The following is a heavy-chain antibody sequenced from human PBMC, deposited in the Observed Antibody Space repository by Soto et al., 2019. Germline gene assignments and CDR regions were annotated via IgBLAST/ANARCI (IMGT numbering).Heavy chain of an antibody. V-gene: IGHV1-46*01. CDR3: GRGGHVVVVIAAFDY. Sequence: QVQLMQSGAEVKKPGASVKVSCKASGNTFTNYYIHWVRQAPGQGLEWMGTINPTGGHTTYSQNCLGRVTMTRDTSTSTLYMELTSLTSDDTAVYYCGRGGHVVVVIAAFDYWGQGTLVTVSS. D-gene: IGHD2-21*01. CDR1: GNTFTNYY. CDR2: INPTGGHT. J-gene: IGHJ4*02.